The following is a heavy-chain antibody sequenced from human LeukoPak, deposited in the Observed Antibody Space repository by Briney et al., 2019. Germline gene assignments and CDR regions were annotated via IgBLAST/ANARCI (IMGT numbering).Heavy chain of an antibody. CDR2: IRSKANSYAT. CDR3: TRESIAVAGFMPYY. J-gene: IGHJ4*02. D-gene: IGHD6-19*01. CDR1: GFTFSGSA. Sequence: GGSLRLSCAASGFTFSGSAMHWVRQASGKGLEWVGRIRSKANSYATAYAASVKGRFTISRDDSKNTAYLQMNSLKTEDTAVYYCTRESIAVAGFMPYYWGQGTLVTVSS. V-gene: IGHV3-73*01.